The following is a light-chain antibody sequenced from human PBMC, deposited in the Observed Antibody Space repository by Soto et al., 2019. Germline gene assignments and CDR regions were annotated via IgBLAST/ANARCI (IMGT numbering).Light chain of an antibody. Sequence: ENVLTQSPATLSLSPGERATLSCRASQSVSNNYLAWYRQKPGQAPRLLIYDASNRANGIPARFTGSGSGTDFTLTISSLEPEDFAVYFCQQRAGWPPTFGGGTKVDIK. J-gene: IGKJ4*01. CDR3: QQRAGWPPT. CDR1: QSVSNNY. CDR2: DAS. V-gene: IGKV3-11*01.